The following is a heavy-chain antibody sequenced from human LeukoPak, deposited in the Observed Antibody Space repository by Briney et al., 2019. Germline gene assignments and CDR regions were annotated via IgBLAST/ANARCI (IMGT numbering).Heavy chain of an antibody. J-gene: IGHJ4*02. V-gene: IGHV1-69*04. CDR1: GGTFSSYT. CDR3: AREGSSGWNFDY. D-gene: IGHD6-19*01. Sequence: ASVKVSCKASGGTFSSYTISWVRQAPGQGLEWMGRIIPILGIANYAQKFQGRVTITADKSTSTAYMELSSLRSEDTAVYYCAREGSSGWNFDYWGQGTLVTVSS. CDR2: IIPILGIA.